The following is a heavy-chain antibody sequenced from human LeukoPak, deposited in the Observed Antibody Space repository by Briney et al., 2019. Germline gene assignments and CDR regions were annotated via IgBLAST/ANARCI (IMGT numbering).Heavy chain of an antibody. CDR1: GGTFSSYT. CDR2: IIPILGIA. V-gene: IGHV1-69*04. D-gene: IGHD5-24*01. J-gene: IGHJ4*02. Sequence: ASVKVPCKASGGTFSSYTISWVRQAPGQGLEWVGRIIPILGIANYAQKFQGRVTITADKSTSTAYMELSSLSSEDTAVYYCARDRAGDGYNPSSLFDYGGQGTLVTVSS. CDR3: ARDRAGDGYNPSSLFDY.